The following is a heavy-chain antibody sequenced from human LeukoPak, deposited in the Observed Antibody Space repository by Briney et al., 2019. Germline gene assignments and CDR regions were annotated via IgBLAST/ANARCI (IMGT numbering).Heavy chain of an antibody. D-gene: IGHD2-2*01. Sequence: SQTLSLTCAISGDSVSSNSAAWNWIRQSPSRGLEWLGRTYYRSKWYNDYAVSVKSRITINPDTSKNRFSLQLNSVTPEDTAVYYCARTIVVVPAAPNFDYWGQGTLVTVSS. J-gene: IGHJ4*02. V-gene: IGHV6-1*01. CDR3: ARTIVVVPAAPNFDY. CDR2: TYYRSKWYN. CDR1: GDSVSSNSAA.